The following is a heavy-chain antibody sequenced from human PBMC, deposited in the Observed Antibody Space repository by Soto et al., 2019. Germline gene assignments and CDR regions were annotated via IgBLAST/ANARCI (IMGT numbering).Heavy chain of an antibody. V-gene: IGHV1-18*01. CDR3: ARVDRNYDFWSGYQYNNWFDP. CDR2: INANNGNT. Sequence: ASVKVSCKASGYTFTSYGINWVRQATGQGLEWMGWINANNGNTDYAQKLQGRVTMTTDTSTSTAYMELRSLRSDDTAVYYCARVDRNYDFWSGYQYNNWFDPWGQGTLVTVSS. J-gene: IGHJ5*02. CDR1: GYTFTSYG. D-gene: IGHD3-3*01.